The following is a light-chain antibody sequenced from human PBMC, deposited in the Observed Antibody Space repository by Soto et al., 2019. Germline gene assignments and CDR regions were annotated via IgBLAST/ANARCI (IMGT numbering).Light chain of an antibody. CDR1: QSITSS. V-gene: IGKV1-39*01. CDR3: QQSYSTPPT. Sequence: DIQMTQSPSSLSASVGDRVTITCRASQSITSSLNWYQQKPGKAPKLLIYAASTWQSGVPSRFSGSGSGTDFTLTISSLQPEDFATYYCQQSYSTPPTFGQGTKLEIK. CDR2: AAS. J-gene: IGKJ2*01.